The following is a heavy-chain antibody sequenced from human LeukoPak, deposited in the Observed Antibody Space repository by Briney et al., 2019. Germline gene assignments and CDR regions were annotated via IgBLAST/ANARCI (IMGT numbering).Heavy chain of an antibody. Sequence: SETLSLTCTVSGGSISSYYWSWIRQPPGKGLEWMGYIYYSGSTNYNPSLKSRVTISVDTSKNQFSLKLSSVTAADTAVYYCATVDYGGNFDYWGEGALVTVS. V-gene: IGHV4-59*01. CDR1: GGSISSYY. CDR2: IYYSGST. D-gene: IGHD4-23*01. J-gene: IGHJ4*02. CDR3: ATVDYGGNFDY.